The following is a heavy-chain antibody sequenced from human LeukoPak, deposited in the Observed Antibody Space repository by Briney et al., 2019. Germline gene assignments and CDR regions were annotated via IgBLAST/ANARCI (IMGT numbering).Heavy chain of an antibody. Sequence: GGSLRLSCAASGFTFSSYGMHWVRQAPGKGLEWVAVIWYDGSNRFHADSVKGRFTISRDNSKNTLYLQMNSLRAEDTAVYHCARGDDYGDYYFDYWGQGTLVTVSS. J-gene: IGHJ4*02. CDR2: IWYDGSNR. CDR3: ARGDDYGDYYFDY. V-gene: IGHV3-33*01. CDR1: GFTFSSYG. D-gene: IGHD4-17*01.